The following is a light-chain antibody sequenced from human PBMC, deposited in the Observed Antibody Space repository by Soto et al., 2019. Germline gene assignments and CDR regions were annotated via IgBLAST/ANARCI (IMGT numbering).Light chain of an antibody. Sequence: ALTQPASVSGSPGQSITISCTGTSSDIGSYNRVSWYQQPPGTAPKLIIYEVNNRPSGVPDRSSGSKSGNTASLTISGLQAEDEADYYCNSFTTSSTYVFGTGTKVTVL. J-gene: IGLJ1*01. CDR3: NSFTTSSTYV. CDR2: EVN. CDR1: SSDIGSYNR. V-gene: IGLV2-18*02.